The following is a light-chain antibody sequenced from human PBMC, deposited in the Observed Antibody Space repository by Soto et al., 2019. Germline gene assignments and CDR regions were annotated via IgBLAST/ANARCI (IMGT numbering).Light chain of an antibody. CDR1: QDIGNY. CDR3: QQYNSYSPT. Sequence: DIQMTQSPSSLSASVGDRVTITCQASQDIGNYLNWYQQRPGKAPKLLIYDASSLESGVPSRFSGSGSGTEFTLTISSLQPDDFATYYCQQYNSYSPTFGQGTKVDIK. CDR2: DAS. V-gene: IGKV1-5*01. J-gene: IGKJ1*01.